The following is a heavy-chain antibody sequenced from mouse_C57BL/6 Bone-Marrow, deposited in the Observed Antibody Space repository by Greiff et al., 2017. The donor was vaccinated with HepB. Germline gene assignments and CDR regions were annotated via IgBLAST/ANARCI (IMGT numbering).Heavy chain of an antibody. CDR3: AREGLRGFAY. CDR2: IYPGDGDT. D-gene: IGHD2-4*01. Sequence: VQWVESGPELVKPGASVKISCKASGYAFSSSWMNWVKQRPGKGLEWIGRIYPGDGDTNYNGKFKGKATLTADKSSSTAYMQLSSLTSEDSAVYFCAREGLRGFAYWGQGTLVTVSA. V-gene: IGHV1-82*01. J-gene: IGHJ3*01. CDR1: GYAFSSSW.